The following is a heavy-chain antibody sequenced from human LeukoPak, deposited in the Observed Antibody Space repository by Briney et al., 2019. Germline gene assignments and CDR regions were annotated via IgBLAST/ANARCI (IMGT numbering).Heavy chain of an antibody. V-gene: IGHV4-59*08. CDR1: GGSISSYY. J-gene: IGHJ3*02. CDR3: ARLYDSSGYYPSDAFDI. D-gene: IGHD3-22*01. Sequence: SETLSLTCTVSGGSISSYYWSWIRQPPGKGLEWIGYTYYSGSTNYNPSLKSRVTISVDTSKNQFSLKLSSVTAADTAVYYCARLYDSSGYYPSDAFDIWGQGTMVTVSS. CDR2: TYYSGST.